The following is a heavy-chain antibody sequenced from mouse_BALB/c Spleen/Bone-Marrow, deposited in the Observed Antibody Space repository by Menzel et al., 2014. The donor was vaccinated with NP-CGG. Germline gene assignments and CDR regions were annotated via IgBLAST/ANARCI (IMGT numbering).Heavy chain of an antibody. Sequence: EVQLQQSGPELVKPGTSVKIPCKASGYSFTGYYMHWVKQSHVKSLEWIGRINPYTGATTYNQNFNVKASLTVDKSSSTAYRELHSLTSEDSAVYYCARGDWFTYWGQGTLVTVSA. CDR3: ARGDWFTY. V-gene: IGHV1-31*01. CDR1: GYSFTGYY. J-gene: IGHJ3*01. CDR2: INPYTGAT.